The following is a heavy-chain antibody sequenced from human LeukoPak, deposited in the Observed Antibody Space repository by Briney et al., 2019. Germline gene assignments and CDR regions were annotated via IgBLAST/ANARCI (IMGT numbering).Heavy chain of an antibody. Sequence: GTLSFTCAVSGGSISSSNWWSWVRQPPGKGLEWIGEIYHSGSTNYNPSLKSRVTISVDKSKNQFSLKLSSVTAADTAVYYCARSIAAAGTFDYWGQGTLVTVSS. J-gene: IGHJ4*02. CDR2: IYHSGST. CDR3: ARSIAAAGTFDY. CDR1: GGSISSSNW. D-gene: IGHD6-13*01. V-gene: IGHV4-4*02.